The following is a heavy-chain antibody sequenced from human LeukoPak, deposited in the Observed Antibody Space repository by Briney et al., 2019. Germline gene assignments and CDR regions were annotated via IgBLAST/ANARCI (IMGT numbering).Heavy chain of an antibody. CDR1: GGSISSYY. J-gene: IGHJ4*02. CDR3: ATHIVVVPAAPWGFDY. V-gene: IGHV4-59*01. Sequence: SETLSLTCTVSGGSISSYYWSWIRQPPGKGLEWIGYIYYSGSTNYNPSLKSRVTISVDTSKNQFSLKLSSVTAADTAVYYCATHIVVVPAAPWGFDYWGQGTLVTVSS. D-gene: IGHD2-2*01. CDR2: IYYSGST.